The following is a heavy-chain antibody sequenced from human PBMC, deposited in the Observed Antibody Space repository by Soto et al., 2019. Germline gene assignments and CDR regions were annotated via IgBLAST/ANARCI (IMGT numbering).Heavy chain of an antibody. CDR3: ATQSYSNSGAYYYYAMDL. J-gene: IGHJ6*02. CDR2: IYQSGST. V-gene: IGHV4-30-2*01. D-gene: IGHD4-4*01. Sequence: SETLSLTCAVSGGSISSGGYSWSWIRQPPGKGLEWIGYIYQSGSTYYNPSLKSRVTISVDRSRNQFSLKLSSVTAADTAVYFCATQSYSNSGAYYYYAMDLWGQGTTVTVSS. CDR1: GGSISSGGYS.